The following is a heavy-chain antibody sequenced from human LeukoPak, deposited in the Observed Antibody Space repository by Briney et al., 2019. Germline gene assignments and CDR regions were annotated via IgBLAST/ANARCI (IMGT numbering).Heavy chain of an antibody. Sequence: PGGSLRLSCAASGFIFTSYSMNWVRQAPGKGLEWISYISSSSSTIYSADSVEGRFTISRDNSRNMVYLQMSSLRAEDTAVYYCARTRGSHPSPFDSWGQGTLVTVSS. CDR3: ARTRGSHPSPFDS. V-gene: IGHV3-48*01. CDR1: GFIFTSYS. J-gene: IGHJ4*02. CDR2: ISSSSSTI. D-gene: IGHD3-10*01.